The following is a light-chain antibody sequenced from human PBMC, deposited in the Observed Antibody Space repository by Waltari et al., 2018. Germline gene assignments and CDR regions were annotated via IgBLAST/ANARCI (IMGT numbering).Light chain of an antibody. J-gene: IGKJ2*02. Sequence: DIQMTQSPSSLSASVGDRVTITCRASQGIGYFLGWYQQKPGKAPKILLSSASRVASGVPSRFSGGGSGADYTLTISSLQPEDFATYYCQQYYSTPCTFGQGTMLEIK. CDR2: SAS. CDR3: QQYYSTPCT. V-gene: IGKV1-NL1*01. CDR1: QGIGYF.